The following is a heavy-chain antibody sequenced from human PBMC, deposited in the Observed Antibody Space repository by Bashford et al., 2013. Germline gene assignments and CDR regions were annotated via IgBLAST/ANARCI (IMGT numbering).Heavy chain of an antibody. CDR1: GYTFTSYG. CDR3: ARDQMDCGGDCYFDF. Sequence: ASVKVSCKASGYTFTSYGISWVRQAPGQGLEWMGWISAYNGNTNYAQKLQGRVTMTTDTSTSTAYMELSRLRSDDTAVYYCARDQMDCGGDCYFDFWGQGTLVTVSS. CDR2: ISAYNGNT. V-gene: IGHV1-18*01. D-gene: IGHD2-21*01. J-gene: IGHJ4*02.